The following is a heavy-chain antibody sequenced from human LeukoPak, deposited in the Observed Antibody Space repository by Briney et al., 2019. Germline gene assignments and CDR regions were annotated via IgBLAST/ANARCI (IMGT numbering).Heavy chain of an antibody. Sequence: SETLSLTCAVYGGSFSGYYWSWIRQPPGKGLEWIGEINHSGSTNYNPSLKSRVTISVDTSKNQFSLKLSSVTAADTAVYYCARGARSYYGSGRGWYYYYMEVWGKGTTVTVSS. CDR1: GGSFSGYY. J-gene: IGHJ6*03. V-gene: IGHV4-34*01. CDR3: ARGARSYYGSGRGWYYYYMEV. CDR2: INHSGST. D-gene: IGHD3-10*01.